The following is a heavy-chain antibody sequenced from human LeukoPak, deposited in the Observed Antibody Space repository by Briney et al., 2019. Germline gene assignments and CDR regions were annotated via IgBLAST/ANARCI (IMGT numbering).Heavy chain of an antibody. Sequence: RASVKVSCKASGYTFTSYAMHWVRQAPGQRLEWMGWINAGNGNTKYSQKFQGRVTITRDTSASTAYMELSGLRSEDTAVYYCARVSSVNYYGSGSYYTFDYWGQGTLVTVSS. CDR1: GYTFTSYA. V-gene: IGHV1-3*01. CDR2: INAGNGNT. D-gene: IGHD3-10*01. J-gene: IGHJ4*02. CDR3: ARVSSVNYYGSGSYYTFDY.